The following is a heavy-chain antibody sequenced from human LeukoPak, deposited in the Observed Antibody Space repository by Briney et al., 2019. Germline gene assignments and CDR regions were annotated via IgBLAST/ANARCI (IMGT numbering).Heavy chain of an antibody. V-gene: IGHV3-53*01. J-gene: IGHJ1*01. Sequence: GGSLTHSCSASGLPLKYNYILWLRQAPGKGLEWVSVIFSGGTTYYPDSVTGRFTISRDNSKNTLYLQMNSLRVEDTAVYYCAKGGMGSSYSQVQHWGQGALVTVSS. CDR2: IFSGGTT. CDR1: GLPLKYNY. CDR3: AKGGMGSSYSQVQH. D-gene: IGHD2-15*01.